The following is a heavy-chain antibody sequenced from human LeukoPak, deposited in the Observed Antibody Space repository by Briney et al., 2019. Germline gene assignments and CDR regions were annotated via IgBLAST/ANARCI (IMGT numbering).Heavy chain of an antibody. V-gene: IGHV3-23*01. CDR1: GFTFSSYG. D-gene: IGHD2-2*01. CDR2: ISSSGGTV. Sequence: GGSLRLSCAASGFTFSSYGMHWVRQAPGKGLECVSGISSSGGTVFYADSVRGRFTISRDNSRNTLYLYLNSLRTEDTALYYCTPSPRTSDFPYWGQGILVTVS. CDR3: TPSPRTSDFPY. J-gene: IGHJ4*02.